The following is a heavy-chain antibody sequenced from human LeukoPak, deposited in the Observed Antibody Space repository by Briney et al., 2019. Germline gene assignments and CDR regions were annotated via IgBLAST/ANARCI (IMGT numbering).Heavy chain of an antibody. CDR1: GFTFSSYG. CDR3: AKAHGYSSGWDAFDI. D-gene: IGHD6-19*01. CDR2: ISYDGSNK. Sequence: GGSLRLSCAASGFTFSSYGMPWVRQAPGKGLEWVAVISYDGSNKYYADSVKGRFTISRDNSKNTLYLQMNSLRAEDTAVYYCAKAHGYSSGWDAFDIWGQGTMVTVSS. V-gene: IGHV3-30*18. J-gene: IGHJ3*02.